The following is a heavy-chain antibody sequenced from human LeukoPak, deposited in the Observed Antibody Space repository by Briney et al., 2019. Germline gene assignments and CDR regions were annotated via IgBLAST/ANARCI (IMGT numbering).Heavy chain of an antibody. CDR2: INPRSGGT. CDR1: GYSFTSYY. J-gene: IGHJ4*02. D-gene: IGHD2-2*01. Sequence: ASVKVSCKASGYSFTSYYIHWVRQAPGQGLEWMGRINPRSGGTNYAQKFQGRVNMTRDTSITTAYMELSSLRSEDTAVYYCATTTLGYCSSTSCYGGYDYWGQGTLVTVSS. V-gene: IGHV1-2*06. CDR3: ATTTLGYCSSTSCYGGYDY.